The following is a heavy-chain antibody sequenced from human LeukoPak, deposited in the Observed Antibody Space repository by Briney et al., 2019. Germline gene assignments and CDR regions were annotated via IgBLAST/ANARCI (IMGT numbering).Heavy chain of an antibody. V-gene: IGHV4-39*01. CDR1: GGSISSSSYY. J-gene: IGHJ4*02. D-gene: IGHD3-16*01. Sequence: SETLSLTCTVSGGSISSSSYYWGWIRQPPGKGLEWIGSIYYSGSTYYNPSLKSRVTISVDTSKNQFSLKLSSVTAADTAVYYCARTDYFYYFDYWGQGTLVTVSS. CDR3: ARTDYFYYFDY. CDR2: IYYSGST.